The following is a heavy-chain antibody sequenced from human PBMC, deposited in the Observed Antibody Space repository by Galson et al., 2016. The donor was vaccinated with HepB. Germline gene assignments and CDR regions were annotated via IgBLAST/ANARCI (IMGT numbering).Heavy chain of an antibody. CDR1: GYSFTTYW. J-gene: IGHJ4*02. V-gene: IGHV5-51*01. D-gene: IGHD6-19*01. CDR2: INPGDSDI. Sequence: QSGAEVKKPGESLQISCKGSGYSFTTYWIGWVRQKPGKGLEWVAIINPGDSDIRYSPSFQGQVTISSDKSISTADLQWSSLKASDTAIYYCARLLAGRAGDYWGQGTLVTVSS. CDR3: ARLLAGRAGDY.